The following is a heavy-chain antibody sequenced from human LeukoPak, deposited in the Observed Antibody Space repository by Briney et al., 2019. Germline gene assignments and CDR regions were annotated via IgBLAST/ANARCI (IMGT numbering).Heavy chain of an antibody. Sequence: ASVKVSCKASGYTFTNYAMHWVRQAPGQRLEWMGWINAGDGNTKYSQKFQGRVTITRDTSASTAYMEVSSLRSEDTAVYYCARLTYYYDSSGQNWFDPWGQGTLVPSPQ. CDR1: GYTFTNYA. CDR2: INAGDGNT. D-gene: IGHD3-22*01. J-gene: IGHJ5*02. CDR3: ARLTYYYDSSGQNWFDP. V-gene: IGHV1-3*01.